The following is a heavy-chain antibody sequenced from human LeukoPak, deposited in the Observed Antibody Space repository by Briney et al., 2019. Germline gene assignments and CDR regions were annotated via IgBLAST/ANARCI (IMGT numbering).Heavy chain of an antibody. CDR1: GFTFSSYW. J-gene: IGHJ4*02. CDR3: ATGLFHFDY. D-gene: IGHD2-21*01. V-gene: IGHV3-7*01. CDR2: IEEDGSEK. Sequence: GGSLRLSCATPGFTFSSYWMSWVRQAPGKGLEWVANIEEDGSEKYYVDSVKGRFTISRDNAKNSLYLQMNSLRAEDTAVYYCATGLFHFDYWGQGTLVTV.